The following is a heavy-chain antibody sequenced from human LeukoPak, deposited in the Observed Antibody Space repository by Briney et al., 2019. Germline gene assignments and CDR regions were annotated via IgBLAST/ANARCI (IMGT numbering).Heavy chain of an antibody. V-gene: IGHV3-9*01. CDR3: AKDRFYSGSYFDY. Sequence: GGSLRLSCAASGFTFDDYAMHWVRQAPGKGLEWVSGISWNSGSIGYADSVKGRFTISRDNAKNSLYLQMNSLRAEDTALYYCAKDRFYSGSYFDYWGQGTLVTVSS. D-gene: IGHD1-26*01. CDR2: ISWNSGSI. CDR1: GFTFDDYA. J-gene: IGHJ4*02.